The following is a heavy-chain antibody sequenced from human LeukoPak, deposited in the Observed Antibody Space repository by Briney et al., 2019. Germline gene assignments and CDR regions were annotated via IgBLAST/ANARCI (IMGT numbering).Heavy chain of an antibody. V-gene: IGHV1-46*01. CDR2: INPSGGST. CDR3: ARDPIAAAGSYFDY. CDR1: GYTFTSYG. J-gene: IGHJ4*02. Sequence: ASVKVSCKASGYTFTSYGISWVRQAPGQGLEWMGIINPSGGSTSYAQKFQGRVTMTRDTSTSTVYMELSSLRSEDTAVYYCARDPIAAAGSYFDYXXQGTLVTVXS. D-gene: IGHD6-13*01.